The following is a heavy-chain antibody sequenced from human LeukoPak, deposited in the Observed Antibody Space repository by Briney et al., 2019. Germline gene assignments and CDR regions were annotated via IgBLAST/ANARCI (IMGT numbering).Heavy chain of an antibody. D-gene: IGHD6-19*01. J-gene: IGHJ4*02. Sequence: GSLRLSCAASGFTFSSYWKSWVRQAPGKGLEWVANIKQDGSEKYYVDSVKGRFTISRDNAKNSLYLQMNSLRAEDTAVYYCARGIGLYSSGWYGDYWGQGTLVTVSS. CDR2: IKQDGSEK. V-gene: IGHV3-7*01. CDR1: GFTFSSYW. CDR3: ARGIGLYSSGWYGDY.